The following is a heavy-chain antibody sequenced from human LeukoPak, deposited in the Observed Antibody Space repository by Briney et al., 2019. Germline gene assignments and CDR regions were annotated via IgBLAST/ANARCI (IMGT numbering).Heavy chain of an antibody. J-gene: IGHJ4*02. D-gene: IGHD2-21*02. V-gene: IGHV1-2*02. CDR2: INPNSGGT. Sequence: EASVKVSCKASGYTFTGYYMHWVRQAPGQGLEWMGWINPNSGGTNYAQKFQGRVTMTRDTSISTAYMELSRLRSDDTAVYYCARDVVVTLENTGFYWGQGTLVTVSS. CDR3: ARDVVVTLENTGFY. CDR1: GYTFTGYY.